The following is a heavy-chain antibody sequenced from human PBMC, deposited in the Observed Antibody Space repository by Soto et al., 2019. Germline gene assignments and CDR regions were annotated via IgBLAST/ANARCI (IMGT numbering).Heavy chain of an antibody. CDR3: ERERVGSMVRGVSNYYYYGMDV. V-gene: IGHV1-18*04. CDR2: ISAYNGNT. D-gene: IGHD3-10*01. CDR1: GYTFTSYG. J-gene: IGHJ6*02. Sequence: QVQLVQSGAEVKKPGASVKVSCKASGYTFTSYGISWVRQAPGQGLEWMGWISAYNGNTNYAQKLQGRVTMTTDTSTSTAYMELRSLRSDDTAVYYCERERVGSMVRGVSNYYYYGMDVWGQGTTVTVSS.